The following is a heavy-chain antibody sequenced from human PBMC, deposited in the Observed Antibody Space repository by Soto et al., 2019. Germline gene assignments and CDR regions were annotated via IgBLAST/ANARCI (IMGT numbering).Heavy chain of an antibody. D-gene: IGHD2-15*01. Sequence: SETLSLTCAVYGGSFSGYYWSWIRQPPGKGLEWIWYIYYSGSTNYNPSLKSRVTISVDTSKNQFSLKLSSVTAADTAVFYCARGGYCSGGSCYSLSYFDYWGQGTLVTVSS. V-gene: IGHV4-59*01. CDR1: GGSFSGYY. CDR2: IYYSGST. J-gene: IGHJ4*02. CDR3: ARGGYCSGGSCYSLSYFDY.